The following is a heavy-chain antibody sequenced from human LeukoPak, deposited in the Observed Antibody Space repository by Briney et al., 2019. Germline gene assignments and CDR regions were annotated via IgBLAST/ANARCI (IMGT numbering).Heavy chain of an antibody. CDR3: AREQRPYYYDSSGYPTLFDY. D-gene: IGHD3-22*01. CDR1: GGSISSSSYY. J-gene: IGHJ4*02. CDR2: IYYSGST. V-gene: IGHV4-39*07. Sequence: SETLSLTCTVSGGSISSSSYYWGWIRQPPGKGLEWIGSIYYSGSTYYNPSLKSRVTISVDTSKNQFSLKLSSVTAADTAVYYCAREQRPYYYDSSGYPTLFDYWGQGTLVTVSS.